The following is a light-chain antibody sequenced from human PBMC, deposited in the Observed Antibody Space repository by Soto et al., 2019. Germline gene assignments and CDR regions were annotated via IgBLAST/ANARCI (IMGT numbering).Light chain of an antibody. CDR3: SSYTSSSTL. J-gene: IGLJ2*01. Sequence: QSALTQPASVSGSLGQSITISCTGTSSDVGGYNYVSWYQQHPGKAPKLMIYDVSNRPSGVSNRFSGSKSGNTASLTISGVQAEDEADYYCSSYTSSSTLFGGGTKLTVL. CDR2: DVS. V-gene: IGLV2-14*01. CDR1: SSDVGGYNY.